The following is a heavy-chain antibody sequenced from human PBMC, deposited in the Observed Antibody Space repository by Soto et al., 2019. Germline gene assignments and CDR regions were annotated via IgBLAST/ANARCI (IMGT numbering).Heavy chain of an antibody. D-gene: IGHD4-4*01. CDR1: GFTFSSYA. CDR3: ARPLWRDDYNWGYFDL. Sequence: QVHLVESGGGVVQPGRSLRLSCAASGFTFSSYAMHWVRQAPGKGLEWVTVISYDGSNKYYTDSVKGRFTISRDNSKNTLYLQLNSLRPEETAVYYCARPLWRDDYNWGYFDLWGRGTLVTVSS. J-gene: IGHJ2*01. V-gene: IGHV3-30-3*01. CDR2: ISYDGSNK.